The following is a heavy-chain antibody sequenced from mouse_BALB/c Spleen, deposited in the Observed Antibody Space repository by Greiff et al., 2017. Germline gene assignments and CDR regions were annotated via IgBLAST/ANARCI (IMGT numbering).Heavy chain of an antibody. CDR2: ISSGGSYT. CDR1: GFTFSSYT. Sequence: EVQLVESGGGLVQPGGSLKLSCAASGFTFSSYTMSWVRQTPEKRLEWVATISSGGSYTYYPDSVKGRFTISRDNAKNTLYLQMSSLKSEDTAMYYCTRDGGYDWFAYWGQGTLVTVSA. V-gene: IGHV5-6-4*01. CDR3: TRDGGYDWFAY. J-gene: IGHJ3*01. D-gene: IGHD2-14*01.